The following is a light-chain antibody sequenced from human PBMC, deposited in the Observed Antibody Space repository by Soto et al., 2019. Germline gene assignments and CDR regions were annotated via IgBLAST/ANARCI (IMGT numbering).Light chain of an antibody. CDR1: QSVSSN. J-gene: IGKJ1*01. Sequence: EVLMTQSPATLSVSPGETATISCRASQSVSSNLAWYQQKPGQAPRLLIYGASTRATGIPARFSGSGSGTEFTLTISSLQSEDFAVYYCQQYNDWPRTFGQGTKVDIK. CDR3: QQYNDWPRT. CDR2: GAS. V-gene: IGKV3-15*01.